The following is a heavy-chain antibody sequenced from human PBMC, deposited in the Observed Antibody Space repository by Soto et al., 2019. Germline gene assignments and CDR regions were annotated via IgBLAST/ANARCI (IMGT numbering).Heavy chain of an antibody. D-gene: IGHD6-13*01. CDR2: IYYSGST. Sequence: SETLSLTCTVSGGSISSGGYYWSWIRQHPGKGLEWIGYIYYSGSTYYNPSLKSRVTISVDTSKNQFSLKLSSVTAADTAVYYCARDGQLVGSGTDYWGQGTLVTVSS. V-gene: IGHV4-31*03. CDR1: GGSISSGGYY. CDR3: ARDGQLVGSGTDY. J-gene: IGHJ4*02.